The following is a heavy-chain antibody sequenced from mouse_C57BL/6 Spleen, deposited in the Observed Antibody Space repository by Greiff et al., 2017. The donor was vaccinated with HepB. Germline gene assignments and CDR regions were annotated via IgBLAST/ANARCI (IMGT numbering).Heavy chain of an antibody. CDR2: INPSNGGT. CDR3: ARIPYYYGSSPYYAMDY. Sequence: QVQLQQPGTELVKPGASVKLSCKASGYTFTSYWMHWVKQRPGQGLEWIGNINPSNGGTNYNEKFKSKATLTVDKSSSTAYMQLSSLTSEDSAVYYCARIPYYYGSSPYYAMDYWGQGTSVTVSS. CDR1: GYTFTSYW. D-gene: IGHD1-1*01. V-gene: IGHV1-53*01. J-gene: IGHJ4*01.